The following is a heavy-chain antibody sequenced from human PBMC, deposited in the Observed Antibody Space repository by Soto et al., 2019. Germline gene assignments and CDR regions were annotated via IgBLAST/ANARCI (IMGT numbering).Heavy chain of an antibody. CDR3: ARVYYAPLSYYYYGMDV. J-gene: IGHJ6*02. D-gene: IGHD3-10*01. CDR2: IIPIFGTA. Sequence: SVKVSFKASGGTFSSYAISWVRQAPGQGLEWMGGIIPIFGTANYAQKFQGRVTITADESTSTAYMELSSLRSEDTAVYYCARVYYAPLSYYYYGMDVWGQGTTVTVSS. CDR1: GGTFSSYA. V-gene: IGHV1-69*13.